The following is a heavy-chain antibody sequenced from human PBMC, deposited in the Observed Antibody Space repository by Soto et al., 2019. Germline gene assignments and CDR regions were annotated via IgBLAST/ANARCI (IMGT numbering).Heavy chain of an antibody. CDR1: GGSISSGGYY. CDR3: ARQDRVVAEGRWFDP. D-gene: IGHD2-15*01. Sequence: SETLSLTCTVSGGSISSGGYYWAWIRQPPGKGLEWLGSVHYSGNTYYNPSLKSRLTISVDKSKNQFSLNLSSVTAADTAVYYCARQDRVVAEGRWFDPWGQGTLVTVSS. J-gene: IGHJ5*02. V-gene: IGHV4-39*07. CDR2: VHYSGNT.